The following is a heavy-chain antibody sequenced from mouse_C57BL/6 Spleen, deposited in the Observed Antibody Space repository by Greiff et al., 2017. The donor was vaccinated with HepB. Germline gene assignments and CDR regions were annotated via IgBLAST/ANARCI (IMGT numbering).Heavy chain of an antibody. CDR3: ARDEGTGGFAY. CDR1: GFTFSDYY. V-gene: IGHV5-16*01. J-gene: IGHJ3*01. CDR2: INYDGSST. Sequence: EVQLKESEGGLVQPGSSMKLSCTASGFTFSDYYMAWVRQVPEKGLEWVANINYDGSSTYYLDSLKSRFIISRDNAKNILYLQMSSLKSEDTATYYCARDEGTGGFAYWGQGTLVTVSA.